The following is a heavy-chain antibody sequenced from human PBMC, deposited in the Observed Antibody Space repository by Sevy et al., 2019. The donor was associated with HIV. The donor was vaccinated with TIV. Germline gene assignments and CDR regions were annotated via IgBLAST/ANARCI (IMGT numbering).Heavy chain of an antibody. J-gene: IGHJ4*02. Sequence: GGSLRLSCAASGFTFSKYSMSWVRQPPGKGLEWVSTLSFGCGEINHADSVKGRFTISRDNSKNSLYLQMNNLGAEDTDVYYCAREGCTKPHDYWGQGTLVTVSS. CDR3: AREGCTKPHDY. D-gene: IGHD2-8*01. V-gene: IGHV3-23*01. CDR2: LSFGCGEI. CDR1: GFTFSKYS.